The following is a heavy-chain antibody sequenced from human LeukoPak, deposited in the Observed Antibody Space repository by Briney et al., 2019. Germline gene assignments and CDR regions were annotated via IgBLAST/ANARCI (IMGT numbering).Heavy chain of an antibody. CDR3: ARDPVVGAARPYYYYYGMDV. J-gene: IGHJ6*02. CDR1: GGTFSSYA. D-gene: IGHD1-26*01. V-gene: IGHV1-69*04. CDR2: IIPILGIA. Sequence: ASVKVSCKASGGTFSSYAINWVRQAPGQGLEWMGRIIPILGIANYAQKFQGRVTITADKSTSTAYMELSSLRSEDTAVYYCARDPVVGAARPYYYYYGMDVWGQGTTVTVSS.